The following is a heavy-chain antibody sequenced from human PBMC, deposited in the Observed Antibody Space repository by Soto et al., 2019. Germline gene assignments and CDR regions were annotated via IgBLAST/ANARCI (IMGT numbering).Heavy chain of an antibody. CDR2: ISYAGSNQ. J-gene: IGHJ4*02. CDR1: GFTFSDYG. Sequence: QLQLVESGGDVAQPGRSLRVSCAASGFTFSDYGMHWVRQAPGKGLEWVAAISYAGSNQYYADSVKGRFTISRDNFKNAPYLQMNSLRAGDSAVYYCAKDYGSSCYGIAYWGQGTLVIVSS. V-gene: IGHV3-30*18. CDR3: AKDYGSSCYGIAY. D-gene: IGHD2-15*01.